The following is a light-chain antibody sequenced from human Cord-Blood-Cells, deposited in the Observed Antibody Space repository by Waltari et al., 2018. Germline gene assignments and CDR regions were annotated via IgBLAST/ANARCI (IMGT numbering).Light chain of an antibody. J-gene: IGLJ3*02. CDR3: SSYAGSNNLV. CDR2: EVS. V-gene: IGLV2-8*01. CDR1: SSDAGGYNS. Sequence: QSALTQPPSASGSPGQSVTISCTGTSSDAGGYNSVSWYQHHPGKAPKLMIYEVSKRPSGVPDRFSGSKSGNTASLTVSGLQAEDEADYYCSSYAGSNNLVFGGGTKLTVL.